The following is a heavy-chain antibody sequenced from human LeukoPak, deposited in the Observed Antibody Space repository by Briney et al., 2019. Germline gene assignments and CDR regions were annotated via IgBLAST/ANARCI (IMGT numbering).Heavy chain of an antibody. V-gene: IGHV4-59*11. D-gene: IGHD3-10*01. CDR1: GGSISSHY. J-gene: IGHJ5*02. CDR3: ARAGITMVRAPYNWFDP. CDR2: IYYSGST. Sequence: SETLSLTCTVSGGSISSHYWSWIRQPPGKGLEWIGYIYYSGSTNYNPSLKSRVTMSVDTSKNQFSLKLSSVTAADTAVYYCARAGITMVRAPYNWFDPWGQGTLVTVSS.